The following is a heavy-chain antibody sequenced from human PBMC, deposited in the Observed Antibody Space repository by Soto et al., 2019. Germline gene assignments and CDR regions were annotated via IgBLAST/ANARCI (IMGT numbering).Heavy chain of an antibody. J-gene: IGHJ6*04. D-gene: IGHD1-1*01. V-gene: IGHV1-69*08. CDR3: ARVSGTTEWTRGMDV. CDR2: IIPVIGAP. Sequence: QVQLVESGAEVKKPGSSVKVSCTTSGDILSGYTFSWVRQAPGQGLEWMGRIIPVIGAPFYTQKFQDRVAFTADISTNTVYMDLRSLTSEDTAVYYCARVSGTTEWTRGMDVWGKGTTVTVTS. CDR1: GDILSGYT.